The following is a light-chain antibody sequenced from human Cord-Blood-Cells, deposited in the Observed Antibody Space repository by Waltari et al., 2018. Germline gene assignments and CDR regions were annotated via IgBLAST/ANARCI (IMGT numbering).Light chain of an antibody. CDR2: DVS. CDR3: SSYTSSSTLV. J-gene: IGLJ3*02. Sequence: QSALTQPASVSGSPGQSITISCTGTSSDVGGYNYVSWYQQHPGKAPKLMVYDVSKRPSGVSNRFSGSKSGNTASLTICELQAEDEAYYYCSSYTSSSTLVFGGGTKLTVL. V-gene: IGLV2-14*01. CDR1: SSDVGGYNY.